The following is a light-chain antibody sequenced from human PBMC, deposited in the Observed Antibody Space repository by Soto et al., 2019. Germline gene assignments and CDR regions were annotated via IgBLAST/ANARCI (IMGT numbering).Light chain of an antibody. CDR1: QSVSSSY. J-gene: IGKJ1*01. CDR3: QQYGSSSWT. V-gene: IGKV3-20*01. Sequence: MVLVQSPGTLSLSPGERATLSCRASQSVSSSYLAWYQQKPGQAPRLLIYGTSSRATAIPDRFSGSGSGTDFTLTISRLEPEDFAVYYCQQYGSSSWTFGQGSKVDIK. CDR2: GTS.